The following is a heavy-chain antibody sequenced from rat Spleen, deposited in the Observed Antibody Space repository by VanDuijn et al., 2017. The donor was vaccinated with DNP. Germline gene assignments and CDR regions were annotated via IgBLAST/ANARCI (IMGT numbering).Heavy chain of an antibody. Sequence: EVQLVESGGGLVQPGNSLKLSCAASGFTFSSFPMAWVRQAPTKGLEWVATISTSGGSTYYRDSVKGRFTISRDNAKSTLYLQMNSLRSEDTATYYCTRWFPNWERGYFDYWGQGVMVTVSS. CDR3: TRWFPNWERGYFDY. J-gene: IGHJ2*01. CDR1: GFTFSSFP. CDR2: ISTSGGST. V-gene: IGHV5-46*01. D-gene: IGHD5-1*01.